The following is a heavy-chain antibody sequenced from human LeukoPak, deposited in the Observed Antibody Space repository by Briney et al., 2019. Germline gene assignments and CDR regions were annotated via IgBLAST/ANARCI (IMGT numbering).Heavy chain of an antibody. CDR3: ARRLTQYDCFDP. V-gene: IGHV6-1*01. CDR2: TYYRSTWYN. J-gene: IGHJ5*02. D-gene: IGHD2-2*01. CDR1: GYSFSSNSVT. Sequence: LSQTLSLTCAISGYSFSSNSVTWNWIRQSPSRGLEWLGRTYYRSTWYNDYAVSVRGRITVNPDTSKNQFSLHLNSVTPEDTAVYYCARRLTQYDCFDPWGQGILVTVSS.